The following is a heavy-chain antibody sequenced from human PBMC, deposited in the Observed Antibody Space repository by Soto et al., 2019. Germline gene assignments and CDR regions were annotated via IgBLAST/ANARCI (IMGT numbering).Heavy chain of an antibody. D-gene: IGHD6-13*01. CDR1: GGSFRGYY. V-gene: IGHV4-34*01. CDR2: ITHSGST. Sequence: PSQTLSLTYAVYGGSFRGYYWIWIRQPPGKGLEYIGEITHSGSTDYNPSLKSRVTISVDTSKNQFSLKLSSVTAADTAVYYCARGGSYSSSFHYYYGMDVWGQGTTVTVSS. J-gene: IGHJ6*02. CDR3: ARGGSYSSSFHYYYGMDV.